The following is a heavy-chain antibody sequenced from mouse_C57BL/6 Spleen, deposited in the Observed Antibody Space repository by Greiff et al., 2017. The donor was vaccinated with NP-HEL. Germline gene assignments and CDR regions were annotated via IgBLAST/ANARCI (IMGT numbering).Heavy chain of an antibody. D-gene: IGHD2-1*01. CDR2: IWGVGST. CDR1: GFSLTSYG. J-gene: IGHJ4*01. V-gene: IGHV2-6*01. CDR3: ARRDGNSNYYAMDY. Sequence: QVQLKESGPGLVAPSQSLSITCTVSGFSLTSYGVDWVRQSPGKGLEWLGVIWGVGSTNYNSALKSRLSISKDNSKSQVFLKMNSLQTDDTAMYYCARRDGNSNYYAMDYWGQGTSVTVSS.